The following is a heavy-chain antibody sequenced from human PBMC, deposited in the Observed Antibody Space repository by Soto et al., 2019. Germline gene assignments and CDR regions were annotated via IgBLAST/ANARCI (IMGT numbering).Heavy chain of an antibody. D-gene: IGHD6-19*01. V-gene: IGHV4-39*01. CDR1: GGSISSSSYY. CDR3: ARQSSGWYNWFDP. Sequence: LSLTCSVSGGSISSSSYYWGWIRQPPGKGLEWIGSIYYSGSIYYNPSLKSRVTISVDTSKNQFSLKLSSVTAAETAVYYCARQSSGWYNWFDPWGQGTQVTVSS. CDR2: IYYSGSI. J-gene: IGHJ5*02.